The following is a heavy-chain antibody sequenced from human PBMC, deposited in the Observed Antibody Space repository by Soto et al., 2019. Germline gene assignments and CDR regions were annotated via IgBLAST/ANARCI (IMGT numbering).Heavy chain of an antibody. Sequence: GGSLRLSCAASGSSFSIYGIHWVRQVPGKGLEWVAVISYDGTYKHYADSVKGRFTFSRDNSKNTVYLQMNSLRAEDTAVYYCARVEGIVAAGSYYFDYWGQGTLVTVSS. D-gene: IGHD6-13*01. CDR1: GSSFSIYG. J-gene: IGHJ4*02. CDR3: ARVEGIVAAGSYYFDY. CDR2: ISYDGTYK. V-gene: IGHV3-30*03.